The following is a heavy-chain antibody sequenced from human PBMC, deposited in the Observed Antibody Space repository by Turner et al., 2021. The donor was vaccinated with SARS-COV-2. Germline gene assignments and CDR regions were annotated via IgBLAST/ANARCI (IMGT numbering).Heavy chain of an antibody. J-gene: IGHJ4*02. CDR1: GFTFSSYG. CDR2: IWYDGSNK. D-gene: IGHD1-1*01. V-gene: IGHV3-33*01. CDR3: AREDIVGGTTGGLDY. Sequence: QVQLVESGGGVVQPGRSLRLSCAASGFTFSSYGMHWVRQAPGKGLEWVAVIWYDGSNKKYADSVKGRFTISRYNSKKTLYLQMNSLRAEDTAVYYCAREDIVGGTTGGLDYWGQGTLVTVSS.